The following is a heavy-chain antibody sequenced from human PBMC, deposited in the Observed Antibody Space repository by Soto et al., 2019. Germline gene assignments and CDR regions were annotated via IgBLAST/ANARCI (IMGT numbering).Heavy chain of an antibody. CDR1: GFTFSTYW. CDR3: ASTITMVRGHGMDV. D-gene: IGHD3-10*01. CDR2: INSDGSGS. V-gene: IGHV3-74*01. Sequence: EVQLVESGGGLVQPGGSLRLSCAASGFTFSTYWMHWVRQAPGKGLVWVSRINSDGSGSNYADSVKGRFTISRDNXKNTLYLEMNSLRAEDTAVYYCASTITMVRGHGMDVWGQGTTVTVSS. J-gene: IGHJ6*02.